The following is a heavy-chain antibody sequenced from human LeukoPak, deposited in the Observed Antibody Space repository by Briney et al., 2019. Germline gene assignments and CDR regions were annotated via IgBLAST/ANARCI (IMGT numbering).Heavy chain of an antibody. V-gene: IGHV4-39*07. J-gene: IGHJ1*01. CDR2: IYYSGST. CDR3: ARDRYCSGGSCYSLYFQH. D-gene: IGHD2-15*01. Sequence: SETLSLTCTVSGGSISSSSYYWGWIRQPPGKGLEWIGSIYYSGSTYYNPSLKSRVTISVDTSKNQFSLKLSSVTAADTAVYYCARDRYCSGGSCYSLYFQHWGQGTLVTVSS. CDR1: GGSISSSSYY.